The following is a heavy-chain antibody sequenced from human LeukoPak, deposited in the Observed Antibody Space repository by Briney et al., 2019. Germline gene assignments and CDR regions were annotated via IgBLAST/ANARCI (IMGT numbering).Heavy chain of an antibody. Sequence: PSETLSLTCTASGGSISSYYWSWIRQPPGKGLEWIGYIYYSGSTNYNPSLKSRVTISVDTSKNQFSLKLSSVTAADTAVYYCARERSSSSPGGYYYYGMDVWGQGTTVTVSS. CDR3: ARERSSSSPGGYYYYGMDV. J-gene: IGHJ6*02. CDR1: GGSISSYY. D-gene: IGHD6-6*01. CDR2: IYYSGST. V-gene: IGHV4-59*01.